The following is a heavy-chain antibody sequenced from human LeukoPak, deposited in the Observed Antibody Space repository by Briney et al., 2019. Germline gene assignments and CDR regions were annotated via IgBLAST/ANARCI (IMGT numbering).Heavy chain of an antibody. D-gene: IGHD5-18*01. V-gene: IGHV4-34*01. CDR1: GGSFSGYY. CDR3: ARGSGYSYGYRGNFDY. CDR2: INHSGST. J-gene: IGHJ4*02. Sequence: PSETLSLTCAVYGGSFSGYYWSWIRQPPGKGLEWIGEINHSGSTNYHPSLKSRVTISVDTSKNQFSLKLSSVTAADTAVYYCARGSGYSYGYRGNFDYWGQGTLVTVSS.